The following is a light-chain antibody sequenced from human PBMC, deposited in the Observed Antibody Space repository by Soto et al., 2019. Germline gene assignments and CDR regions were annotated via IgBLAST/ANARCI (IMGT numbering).Light chain of an antibody. V-gene: IGKV1-5*01. CDR3: KPYNRYWRT. J-gene: IGKJ1*01. Sequence: DIQMTQSPSTLSASVGDRVTITCRASQSISSWLAWYQQKPGKAPKLLIYDSSSLESGVPSRFSGSGSGTEFTLTISSLQPDDFANYYCKPYNRYWRTFGQGTKVELK. CDR2: DSS. CDR1: QSISSW.